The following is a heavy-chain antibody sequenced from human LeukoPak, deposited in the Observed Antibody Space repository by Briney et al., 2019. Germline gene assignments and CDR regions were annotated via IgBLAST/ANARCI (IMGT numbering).Heavy chain of an antibody. Sequence: GGSLRLSCAASGFTFSSYAMSWVRQAPGKGLEWVSAISGSGGSTYYADSVKGRFTISRDNSKNTLYLQMNSLRAEDTAVYYCARGPLGVVVIPFDYWGQGTLVTVSS. J-gene: IGHJ4*02. CDR1: GFTFSSYA. D-gene: IGHD3-22*01. CDR2: ISGSGGST. CDR3: ARGPLGVVVIPFDY. V-gene: IGHV3-23*01.